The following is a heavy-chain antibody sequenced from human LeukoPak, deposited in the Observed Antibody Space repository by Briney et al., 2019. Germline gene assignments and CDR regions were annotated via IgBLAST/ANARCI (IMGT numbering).Heavy chain of an antibody. V-gene: IGHV4-38-2*02. CDR1: GYSISSGYY. D-gene: IGHD3-22*01. CDR3: ARIGDSSGYYFLYYFDY. CDR2: IYHSGKT. Sequence: SETLSLTCTVSGYSISSGYYWGWIRQTPGKGLEWIGSIYHSGKTYYNPSLKSRVTISIDTSKNQFSLKLSSVTAADTAVYYCARIGDSSGYYFLYYFDYWGQGTLVTVSS. J-gene: IGHJ4*02.